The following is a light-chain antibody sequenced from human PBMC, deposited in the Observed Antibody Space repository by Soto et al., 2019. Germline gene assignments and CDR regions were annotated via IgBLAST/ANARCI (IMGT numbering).Light chain of an antibody. Sequence: NFMLTQPHSVSESPGKTVTISCTRSSGSIASNYVQWYQQRPGSAPTTVIHEDNQRPPGVPDRFSGSIDSSSNSASLTISGLKTEDEADYYCQSYDSSFWVFGGGTKGTVL. J-gene: IGLJ3*02. CDR2: EDN. V-gene: IGLV6-57*03. CDR1: SGSIASNY. CDR3: QSYDSSFWV.